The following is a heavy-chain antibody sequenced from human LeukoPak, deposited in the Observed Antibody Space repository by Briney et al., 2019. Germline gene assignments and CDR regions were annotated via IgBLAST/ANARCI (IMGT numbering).Heavy chain of an antibody. CDR1: GYTFTSYY. V-gene: IGHV1-46*01. CDR2: INPSGGST. J-gene: IGHJ6*02. Sequence: ASVKVSCKASGYTFTSYYMHWVRQAPGQGLEWMGIINPSGGSTSYAQKFQGRVTMTRDTSTSTVYMELSSLRSEDTAVYYCNLWFGEFVYGMDVWGQGTTVTVSS. D-gene: IGHD3-10*01. CDR3: NLWFGEFVYGMDV.